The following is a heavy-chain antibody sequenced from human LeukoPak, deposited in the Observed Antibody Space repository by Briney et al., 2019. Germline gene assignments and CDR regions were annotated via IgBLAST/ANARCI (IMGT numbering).Heavy chain of an antibody. V-gene: IGHV3-23*01. CDR2: IGDST. J-gene: IGHJ4*02. CDR1: GFTFSSYA. Sequence: GGSLRLSCAASGFTFSSYAMSWVRQAPGKGLEWVSVIGDSTFYEGSVKGRFTISRDSFKNTLYLEMNSLRVEDTAVYYCAKGRGGSSYSTLDSWGQGTLVTVSS. D-gene: IGHD2-15*01. CDR3: AKGRGGSSYSTLDS.